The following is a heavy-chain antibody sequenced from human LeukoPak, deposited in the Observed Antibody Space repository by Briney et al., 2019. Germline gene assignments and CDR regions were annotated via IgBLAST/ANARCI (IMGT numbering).Heavy chain of an antibody. CDR3: ARDRGPYDSSGYYPYDAFDI. V-gene: IGHV3-21*04. Sequence: GGSLRLSCAASGFTFSSYTMNWVRQAPGKGLEWLSSIAGSSGYISYADSVKGRFTISRDNAKNSLFLQMNSLRAEDTALYYCARDRGPYDSSGYYPYDAFDIWGQGTMVTVSS. CDR1: GFTFSSYT. D-gene: IGHD3-22*01. CDR2: IAGSSGYI. J-gene: IGHJ3*02.